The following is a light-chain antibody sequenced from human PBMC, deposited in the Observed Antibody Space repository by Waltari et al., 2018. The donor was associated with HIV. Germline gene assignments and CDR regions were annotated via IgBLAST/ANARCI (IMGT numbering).Light chain of an antibody. Sequence: QSALTQPPSASGSLGQSVPISCTGTSSDVCGYEYVSWYQQHPDKAPKLIIYEVNKRPSGVPDRFSGSKSDNTASLTVAGLQDDDEAHYYCASYGDTNRVLFGGGTRVTVL. CDR3: ASYGDTNRVL. V-gene: IGLV2-8*01. CDR1: SSDVCGYEY. J-gene: IGLJ6*01. CDR2: EVN.